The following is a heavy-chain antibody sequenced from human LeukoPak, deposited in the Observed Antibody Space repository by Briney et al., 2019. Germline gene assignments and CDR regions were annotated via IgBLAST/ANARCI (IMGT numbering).Heavy chain of an antibody. V-gene: IGHV3-30*02. CDR2: IRYDGSNK. J-gene: IGHJ4*02. CDR3: AKDGTYYYDSSGYYYFDY. Sequence: GGSLRLSCAASGFTFSSYGMHWVRQAPAKGLEWVAFIRYDGSNKYYADSVKGRFTISRDNSKNTLYLQMNSLRAEDTAVYYCAKDGTYYYDSSGYYYFDYWGQGTLVTVSS. CDR1: GFTFSSYG. D-gene: IGHD3-22*01.